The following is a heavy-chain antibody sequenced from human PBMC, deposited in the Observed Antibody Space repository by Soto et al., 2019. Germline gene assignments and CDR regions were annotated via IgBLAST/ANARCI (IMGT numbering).Heavy chain of an antibody. CDR2: IIPILGIA. J-gene: IGHJ4*02. CDR1: GGTFSSYT. D-gene: IGHD3-10*01. V-gene: IGHV1-69*08. CDR3: AREGAYYGSGSYFKCYFDY. Sequence: QVQLVQSGAEVKKPGSSVKVSCKASGGTFSSYTISWVRQAPGQGLEWMGRIIPILGIANYAQKFQGRVTITADKSTSTAYMELSSLRSEDTAVYYCAREGAYYGSGSYFKCYFDYWGQGTLVTVSS.